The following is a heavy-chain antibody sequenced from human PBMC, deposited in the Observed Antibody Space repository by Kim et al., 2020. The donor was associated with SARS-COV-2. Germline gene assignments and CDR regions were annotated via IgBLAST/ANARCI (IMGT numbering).Heavy chain of an antibody. V-gene: IGHV1-69*04. CDR1: GGTFSSYA. CDR2: IIPILGIA. Sequence: SVKVSCKASGGTFSSYAISWVRQAPGQGLEWMGRIIPILGIANYAQKFQGRVTITADKSTSTAYMELSSLRSEDTAVYYCARAGGTAMVSRWFDPWGQGTLVTVSS. J-gene: IGHJ5*02. CDR3: ARAGGTAMVSRWFDP. D-gene: IGHD5-18*01.